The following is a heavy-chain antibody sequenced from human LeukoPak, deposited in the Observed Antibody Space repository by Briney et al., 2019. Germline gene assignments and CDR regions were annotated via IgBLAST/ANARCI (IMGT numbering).Heavy chain of an antibody. V-gene: IGHV4-31*03. J-gene: IGHJ5*02. Sequence: SETLSLTCRLSGDSISSGGYYWHWIRQHPEKGLEWIGYIYSTGTTYYNPSLTSRLTMSLDTSKNQFSLKVTSVTAADTAVYFCARDRPDTTSPTTVGRFDPWGQGTLVTVSS. CDR1: GDSISSGGYY. D-gene: IGHD1-26*01. CDR2: IYSTGTT. CDR3: ARDRPDTTSPTTVGRFDP.